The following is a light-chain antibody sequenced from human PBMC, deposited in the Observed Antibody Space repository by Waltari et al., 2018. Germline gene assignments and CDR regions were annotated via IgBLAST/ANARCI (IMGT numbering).Light chain of an antibody. CDR1: NIGTKD. V-gene: IGLV3-21*03. Sequence: SFVLTQPPSVSVAPGKTATITCGGSNIGTKDVHWYQQKPGLAPLLVVFDGSDRPTGIPERFSGSHSGNTATLTISRVEAGDEADYYCQVWDNGSDHSVFGGGTKVTVL. CDR2: DGS. CDR3: QVWDNGSDHSV. J-gene: IGLJ3*02.